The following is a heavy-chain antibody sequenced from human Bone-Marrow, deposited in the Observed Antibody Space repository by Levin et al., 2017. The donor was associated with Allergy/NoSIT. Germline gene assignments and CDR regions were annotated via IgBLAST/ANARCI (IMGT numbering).Heavy chain of an antibody. CDR2: INSDGSST. Sequence: HPGGSLRLSCAASGFSFSSYWMHWVRQAPGKGLVWVSRINSDGSSTMYADSVKGRFTISRDNAKNTLYLQMNSLGVEDTAMYYCAREDAMIGPRGFDYWGQGTLVTVSS. CDR3: AREDAMIGPRGFDY. J-gene: IGHJ4*02. V-gene: IGHV3-74*03. CDR1: GFSFSSYW. D-gene: IGHD3-10*02.